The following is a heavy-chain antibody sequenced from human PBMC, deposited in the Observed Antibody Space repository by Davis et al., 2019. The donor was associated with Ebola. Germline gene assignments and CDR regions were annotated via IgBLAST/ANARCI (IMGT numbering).Heavy chain of an antibody. CDR3: ARGAGTYYYYGMDV. D-gene: IGHD1-1*01. CDR2: IWHDGSNK. V-gene: IGHV3-33*08. Sequence: GESLKISCAASGFTFSRHGMHWVRQAPGKGLEWVAIIWHDGSNKRYAESVKGRFTISRDNSKNTLDLQMNSLRVEDTAVYYCARGAGTYYYYGMDVWGQGTTVTVSS. CDR1: GFTFSRHG. J-gene: IGHJ6*02.